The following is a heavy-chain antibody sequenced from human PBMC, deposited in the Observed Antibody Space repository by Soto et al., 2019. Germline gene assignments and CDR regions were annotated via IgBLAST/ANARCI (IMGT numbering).Heavy chain of an antibody. CDR2: IYYSGST. J-gene: IGHJ4*02. CDR3: AGNYDFWSGYYRGRYFDY. V-gene: IGHV4-31*03. Sequence: PSETLSLTCTVSGGSISSGGYYWSWIRQHPGKGLEWIGYIYYSGSTYYNPSLKSRVTISVDTSKNQFSLKLSSVTAADTAVYYCAGNYDFWSGYYRGRYFDYWGQGTLVTVSS. CDR1: GGSISSGGYY. D-gene: IGHD3-3*01.